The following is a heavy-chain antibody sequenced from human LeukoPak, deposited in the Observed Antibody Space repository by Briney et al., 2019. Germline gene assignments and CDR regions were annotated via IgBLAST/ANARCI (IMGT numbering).Heavy chain of an antibody. CDR1: GFTFSSYG. CDR2: ISYDGSNK. CDR3: AKDRYGSGKNWFDP. D-gene: IGHD3-10*01. Sequence: TGGSLRLSCAASGFTFSSYGMHWVRQAPGKGLEWVAVISYDGSNKYYADSVKGRFTISRDNSKNTLYLQMNSLRAEDTAVYYRAKDRYGSGKNWFDPWGQGTLVTVSS. V-gene: IGHV3-30*18. J-gene: IGHJ5*02.